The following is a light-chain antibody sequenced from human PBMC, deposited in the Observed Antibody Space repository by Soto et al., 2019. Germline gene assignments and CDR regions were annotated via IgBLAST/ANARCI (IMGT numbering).Light chain of an antibody. J-gene: IGKJ5*01. CDR2: DAS. V-gene: IGKV3-11*01. Sequence: EIVLTQSPATLSLSPGERATLSCRASQSVSSCFAWYQQKPGQAPRLLIYDASNMATGIQARFSGSGSGTDFTLTISSLEPEDFAVYYCQKRSNWPGGITFGQGTRLEIK. CDR1: QSVSSC. CDR3: QKRSNWPGGIT.